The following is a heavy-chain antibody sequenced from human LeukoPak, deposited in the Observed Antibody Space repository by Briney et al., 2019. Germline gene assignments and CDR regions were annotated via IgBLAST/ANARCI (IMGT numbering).Heavy chain of an antibody. D-gene: IGHD2-21*02. CDR3: ARAKLDDCGGVCDQYFQH. V-gene: IGHV1-2*02. J-gene: IGHJ1*01. CDR1: GFTFSTYG. Sequence: GGSLRLSCEAYGFTFSTYGMHWVRQAPGQGLEWMGWINPNSGGTNFAQKFQGRVTLTRDTSINTAYMELSSLRSDDTAVYYCARAKLDDCGGVCDQYFQHWGQGTLVTLSS. CDR2: INPNSGGT.